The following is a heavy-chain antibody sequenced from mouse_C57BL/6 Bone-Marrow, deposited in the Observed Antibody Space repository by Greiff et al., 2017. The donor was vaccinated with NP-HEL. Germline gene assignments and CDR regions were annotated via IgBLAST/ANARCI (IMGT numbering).Heavy chain of an antibody. CDR1: GYTFTDYY. V-gene: IGHV1-26*01. CDR2: INPNNGGT. Sequence: VQLQQSGPELVKPGASVKISCKASGYTFTDYYMNRVKQSHGKSLEWIGDINPNNGGTSYNQKFKGKATLTVDKSSSTAYMELRSLTSEDSAVYYCEGERGDLVIYDGYYEFAYWGQGTLVTVSA. J-gene: IGHJ3*01. D-gene: IGHD2-3*01. CDR3: EGERGDLVIYDGYYEFAY.